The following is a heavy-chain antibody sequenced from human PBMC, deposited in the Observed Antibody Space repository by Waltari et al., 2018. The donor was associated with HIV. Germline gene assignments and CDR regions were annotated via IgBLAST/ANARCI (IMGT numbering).Heavy chain of an antibody. V-gene: IGHV3-15*01. CDR2: IKSKIDGGTT. D-gene: IGHD1-26*01. CDR3: STNSGEGGTYFDAFHV. Sequence: EVQLVESGGGLVKPGGSLRLSCAASGCTFNNAWMNWVRQAPGTGLEWVGRIKSKIDGGTTDYAAPVKGRFAISRDDSKNTLYLQMNSLKTEDTAVYYCSTNSGEGGTYFDAFHVWGQGTMVTVSS. J-gene: IGHJ3*01. CDR1: GCTFNNAW.